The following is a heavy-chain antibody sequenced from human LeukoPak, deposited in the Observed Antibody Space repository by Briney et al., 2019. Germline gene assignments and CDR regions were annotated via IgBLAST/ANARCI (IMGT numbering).Heavy chain of an antibody. D-gene: IGHD1-26*01. CDR1: GGAISSYY. V-gene: IGHV4-59*01. J-gene: IGHJ3*02. CDR2: IYYSGST. Sequence: PSETLSLTCTVSGGAISSYYWSWIRQPPGEGLEWIGYIYYSGSTNYNPSLKSRVTISVDTSKNQFSLKLSSVTAADTAVYYCARGQWELNHDAFDIWGQGTMVTVSS. CDR3: ARGQWELNHDAFDI.